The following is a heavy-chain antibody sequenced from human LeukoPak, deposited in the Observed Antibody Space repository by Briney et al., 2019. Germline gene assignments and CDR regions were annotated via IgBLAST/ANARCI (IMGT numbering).Heavy chain of an antibody. V-gene: IGHV1-69*13. CDR2: IIPIFGTA. J-gene: IGHJ4*02. CDR1: GYTFTSCY. CDR3: ARANDFDY. D-gene: IGHD4/OR15-4a*01. Sequence: ASVKVSCKTSGYTFTSCYMHWVRQAPGQGLEWMGGIIPIFGTANYAQKFQGRVTITADESTSTAYMELSSLRSEDTAVYYCARANDFDYWGQGTLVTVSS.